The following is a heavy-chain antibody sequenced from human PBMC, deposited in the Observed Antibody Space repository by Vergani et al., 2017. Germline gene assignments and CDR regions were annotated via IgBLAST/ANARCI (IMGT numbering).Heavy chain of an antibody. J-gene: IGHJ5*02. CDR1: GRSFSGYY. V-gene: IGHV4-34*01. CDR3: ARIPPGTP. Sequence: QVQLQQWGAGLLKPSETLSLTCAVYGRSFSGYYWSWIRQPPGKGLEWIGEINHSGSTNYNPSLKSRVTISVDTSKNQFSLKLSSVTAADTAVYYCARIPPGTPWGQGTLVTVSS. CDR2: INHSGST.